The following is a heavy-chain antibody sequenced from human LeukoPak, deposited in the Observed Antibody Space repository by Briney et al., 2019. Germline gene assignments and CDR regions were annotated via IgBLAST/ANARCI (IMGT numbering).Heavy chain of an antibody. D-gene: IGHD1-20*01. Sequence: SETLSLTCAVYGGSFSGYYWSWIRQPPGKGLGWIGEINHSGSTNYNPSLKSRVTISVDTSKNQFSLKLSSVTAADTAVYYCARGRGYNWNYFDYWGQGTLVTVSS. J-gene: IGHJ4*02. V-gene: IGHV4-34*01. CDR1: GGSFSGYY. CDR2: INHSGST. CDR3: ARGRGYNWNYFDY.